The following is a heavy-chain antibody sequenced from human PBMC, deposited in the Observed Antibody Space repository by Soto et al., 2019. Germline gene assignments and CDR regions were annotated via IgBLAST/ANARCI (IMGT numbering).Heavy chain of an antibody. J-gene: IGHJ6*02. CDR1: AFTFSDYY. D-gene: IGHD3-3*01. CDR3: ARDPFWSGFHGMDV. Sequence: AGGSLRLSCAASAFTFSDYYMNWIRQAPGKGLEWVSHISSTGTIIYYADSVKGRFTISRDNAQNSLYLQMNSLRAEDTAVYYCARDPFWSGFHGMDVWGQGTTVTSP. CDR2: ISSTGTII. V-gene: IGHV3-11*01.